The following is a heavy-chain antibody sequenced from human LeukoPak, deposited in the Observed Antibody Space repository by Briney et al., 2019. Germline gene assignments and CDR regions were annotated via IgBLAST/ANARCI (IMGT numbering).Heavy chain of an antibody. D-gene: IGHD6-19*01. V-gene: IGHV4-61*02. J-gene: IGHJ4*02. Sequence: PSQTLSLTCTVSGGSISSGSYYWNWIRQPAGKGLEWIGRIYTSGSTNYNPSLKSRVTISVDTSKNQFSLKLSSVTAADTAVYYCARGDSSGWPYFDYWGQGTLVTVSS. CDR2: IYTSGST. CDR3: ARGDSSGWPYFDY. CDR1: GGSISSGSYY.